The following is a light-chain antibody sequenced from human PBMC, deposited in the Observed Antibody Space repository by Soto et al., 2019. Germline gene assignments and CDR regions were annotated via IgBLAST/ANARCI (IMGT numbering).Light chain of an antibody. Sequence: EIVMTQSPGTLSVFPGERVTLSCRTSQSVNGYLDWFLQKPGQAPRLVIYDASNRATGIPARFSGSGSGTDFTLTISSLEPEDFAVYYCQQRSNWPPLTFGGGTKVDIK. J-gene: IGKJ4*01. CDR2: DAS. V-gene: IGKV3-11*01. CDR3: QQRSNWPPLT. CDR1: QSVNGY.